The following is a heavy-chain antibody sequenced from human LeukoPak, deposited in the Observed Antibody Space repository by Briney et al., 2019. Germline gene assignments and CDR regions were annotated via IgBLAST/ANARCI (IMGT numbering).Heavy chain of an antibody. J-gene: IGHJ6*03. CDR1: GDSVTSESYY. D-gene: IGHD3-10*01. CDR3: AREIGAAGVSRYYYMDV. V-gene: IGHV4-61*02. Sequence: PSETLSLTCTVSGDSVTSESYYWSWIRLPAGKGLEWIGRVYTTGSTKYNPPFKSRVTISVDTSKNQFSLRLSSVTAADTAVYYCAREIGAAGVSRYYYMDVWGNGTTVTVSS. CDR2: VYTTGST.